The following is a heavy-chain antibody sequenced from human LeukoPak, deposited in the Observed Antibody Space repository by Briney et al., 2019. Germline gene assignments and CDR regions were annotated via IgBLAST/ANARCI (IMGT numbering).Heavy chain of an antibody. CDR3: ARDRYYDKTLPYLSNWFDP. D-gene: IGHD3-22*01. CDR2: IIPIFGTA. J-gene: IGHJ5*02. V-gene: IGHV1-69*05. Sequence: ASVKVSCKASGGTFSSYAISWVRQAPGQGLECMGRIIPIFGTASYAQKFQGRVTITTDESTSTAYMELSSLRSEDTAVYYCARDRYYDKTLPYLSNWFDPWGQGTLVTVSS. CDR1: GGTFSSYA.